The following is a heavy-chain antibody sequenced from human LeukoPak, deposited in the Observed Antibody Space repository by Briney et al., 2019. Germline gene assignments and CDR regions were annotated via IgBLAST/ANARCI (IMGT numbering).Heavy chain of an antibody. V-gene: IGHV3-11*01. Sequence: RGGTLRLSCAVSGFIFRDYDMSWIRQAPGKGLEGVSYISSSGSTKYYADSVKGRFTIPRDNAKNSSLQMNSLRAEDTAVYYCARDGHAYGHGSPHYWGQGTLVTVSS. CDR3: ARDGHAYGHGSPHY. CDR1: GFIFRDYD. J-gene: IGHJ4*02. CDR2: ISSSGSTK. D-gene: IGHD3-10*01.